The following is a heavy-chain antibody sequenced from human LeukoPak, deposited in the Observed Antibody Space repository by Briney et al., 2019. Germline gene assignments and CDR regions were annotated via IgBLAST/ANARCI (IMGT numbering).Heavy chain of an antibody. J-gene: IGHJ6*03. CDR3: ARDATTAIGTVYMDV. CDR2: INWSGGST. D-gene: IGHD1-1*01. Sequence: GGSLRLSCAASGFIFDDYGMSWVRQAPGKGLEWVSAINWSGGSTGYADSVKGRFTISRDNAKNSLYLEMNSLRVEDTAIYYCARDATTAIGTVYMDVWGKGTTVTISS. V-gene: IGHV3-20*04. CDR1: GFIFDDYG.